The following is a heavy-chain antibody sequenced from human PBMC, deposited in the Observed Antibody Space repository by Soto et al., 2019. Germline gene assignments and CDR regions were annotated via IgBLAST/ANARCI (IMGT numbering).Heavy chain of an antibody. Sequence: SETLSLTCTVSGGSISSYYWSWIRQPPGKGLEWIGYIYYSGSTNYNPSLKSRVTISVDTSKNQFSLKLSSVTAADTAVYYCARDIRFSSGGRGLRYYGMDVWGQGTTVTVSS. J-gene: IGHJ6*02. D-gene: IGHD3-16*01. CDR2: IYYSGST. V-gene: IGHV4-59*01. CDR1: GGSISSYY. CDR3: ARDIRFSSGGRGLRYYGMDV.